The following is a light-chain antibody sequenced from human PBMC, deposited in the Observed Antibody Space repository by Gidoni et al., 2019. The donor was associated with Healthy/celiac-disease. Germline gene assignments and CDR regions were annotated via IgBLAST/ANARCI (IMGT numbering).Light chain of an antibody. CDR2: GAS. CDR3: QQYGSSPPFT. V-gene: IGKV3-20*01. J-gene: IGKJ2*01. Sequence: ETVLTQSPGTLSLSPGERATLSCRASQSVSSSYLAWYQQKPGQAPRLLIYGASSRATGIPDRFSGSGSGTDFTLTISRLEPEDFAVYYCQQYGSSPPFTFXQXTKLXIK. CDR1: QSVSSSY.